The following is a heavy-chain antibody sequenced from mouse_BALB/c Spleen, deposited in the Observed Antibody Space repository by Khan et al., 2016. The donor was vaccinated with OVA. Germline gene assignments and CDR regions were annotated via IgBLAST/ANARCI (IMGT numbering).Heavy chain of an antibody. CDR3: ARATYRYAFAY. D-gene: IGHD2-14*01. V-gene: IGHV3-8*02. Sequence: EVQLQESGPSLVKPSQTLSLTCSVTGDSITSGYWSWIRKFPGNKLEYMGYMIYTGYTDYNPSPKSRIATTRHTSKKQYYLQLNSVTAEDTAKYYCARATYRYAFAYWGQGTLVTVSA. CDR1: GDSITSGY. J-gene: IGHJ3*01. CDR2: MIYTGYT.